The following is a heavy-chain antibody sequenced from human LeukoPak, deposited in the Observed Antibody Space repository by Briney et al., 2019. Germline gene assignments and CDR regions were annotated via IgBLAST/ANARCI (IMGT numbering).Heavy chain of an antibody. CDR3: ARGYGLLWFGELLYDY. CDR2: INHSGST. J-gene: IGHJ4*02. V-gene: IGHV4-34*01. D-gene: IGHD3-10*01. Sequence: PSETLSLTCAAYGGSFSGYYWSWIRQPPGKGLEWVGEINHSGSTNYNPSLKSRVTISVDTSKNQFSLKLSSVTAADTAVYYCARGYGLLWFGELLYDYWGQGTLVTVSS. CDR1: GGSFSGYY.